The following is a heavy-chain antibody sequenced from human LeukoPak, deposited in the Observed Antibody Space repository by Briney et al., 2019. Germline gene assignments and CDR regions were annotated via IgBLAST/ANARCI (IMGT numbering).Heavy chain of an antibody. Sequence: SGGSLRLSCAASGFTFSSYWMHWVRQAPGKGLVWVSRINSDGSSTSYADSAKGRFTISRDNAKNTLYLQMNSLRAEDTAVYYCARVGNRSIAVAGRPGPFDYWGQGTLVTVSS. CDR2: INSDGSST. CDR1: GFTFSSYW. V-gene: IGHV3-74*01. D-gene: IGHD6-19*01. CDR3: ARVGNRSIAVAGRPGPFDY. J-gene: IGHJ4*02.